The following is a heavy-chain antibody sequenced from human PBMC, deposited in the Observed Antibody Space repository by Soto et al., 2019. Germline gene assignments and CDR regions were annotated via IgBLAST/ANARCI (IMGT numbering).Heavy chain of an antibody. CDR1: GFTFSSYS. V-gene: IGHV3-48*02. D-gene: IGHD3-3*01. CDR2: ISSSSSTI. J-gene: IGHJ4*02. Sequence: GGSLRLSCAASGFTFSSYSMNWVRQAPGKGLEWVSYISSSSSTIYYADSVKGRFTISRDNAKNSLYLQMNSLRDEDTAVYYCASHLGTYYDFWSGYGGYWGQGTLVTVSS. CDR3: ASHLGTYYDFWSGYGGY.